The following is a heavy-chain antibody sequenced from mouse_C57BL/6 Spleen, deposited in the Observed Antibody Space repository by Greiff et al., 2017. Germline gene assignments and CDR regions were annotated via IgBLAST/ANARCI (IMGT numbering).Heavy chain of an antibody. CDR3: ARSSYDYDAGYYYAMDY. CDR2: INPSNGGT. J-gene: IGHJ4*01. CDR1: GYTFTSYW. D-gene: IGHD2-4*01. Sequence: QVQLQQPGTELVKPGASVKLSCKASGYTFTSYWMHWVKQRPGQGLEWIGNINPSNGGTNYNEKFKSKATLTVDKSSSTAYMQLSSLTSEDSAVYYCARSSYDYDAGYYYAMDYWGQGTSVTVSS. V-gene: IGHV1-53*01.